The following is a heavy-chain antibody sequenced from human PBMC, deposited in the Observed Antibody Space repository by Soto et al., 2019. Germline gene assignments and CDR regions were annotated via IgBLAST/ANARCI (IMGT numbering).Heavy chain of an antibody. D-gene: IGHD2-8*01. CDR2: IYPGDSVT. J-gene: IGHJ4*02. CDR1: GYSFTSYK. CDR3: ARHDTYAEISWRAYFDY. Sequence: GESLKLSCKGSGYSFTSYKIAWVRQMPGKGLEWMGIIYPGDSVTRYSPSFQGQVTMSADKSTGTAYLQWSSLKASDTAMSYCARHDTYAEISWRAYFDYWGQVNMVTVSS. V-gene: IGHV5-51*01.